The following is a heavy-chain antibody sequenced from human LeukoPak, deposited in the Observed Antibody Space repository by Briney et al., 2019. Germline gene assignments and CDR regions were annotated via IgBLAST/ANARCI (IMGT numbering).Heavy chain of an antibody. CDR1: GGSLSRSTYY. CDR3: AGRIAARPINNWFDL. Sequence: SETLSLTCTVSGGSLSRSTYYWGWIRQPPGKGLEWIGSIYYSGSTYYNPSLKSRVTISVDTSKNQFSLKLSSVTAADTAVYYCAGRIAARPINNWFDLWGQGTLVTVSS. V-gene: IGHV4-39*01. J-gene: IGHJ5*02. CDR2: IYYSGST. D-gene: IGHD6-6*01.